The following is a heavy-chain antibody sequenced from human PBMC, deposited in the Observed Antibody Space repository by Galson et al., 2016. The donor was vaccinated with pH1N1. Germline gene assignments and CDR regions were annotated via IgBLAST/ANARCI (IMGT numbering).Heavy chain of an antibody. D-gene: IGHD2-2*01. CDR2: FYPEEGKT. CDR1: GYTFTELS. V-gene: IGHV1-24*01. CDR3: TTGYRCAPTNCYGYYYYYMPV. Sequence: SVKVSCKVSGYTFTELSMRWVRQAPGKGLEWMGTFYPEEGKTTYAQKFQGRVTMTEDTSTDTAYMELSSLRSDDTAIYYCTTGYRCAPTNCYGYYYYYMPVWGQGTTVVVSS. J-gene: IGHJ6*03.